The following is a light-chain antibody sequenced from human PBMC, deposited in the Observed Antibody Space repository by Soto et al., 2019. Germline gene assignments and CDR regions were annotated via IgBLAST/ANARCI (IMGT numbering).Light chain of an antibody. CDR1: QSISSY. V-gene: IGKV1-39*01. CDR3: QQSYSTPWT. Sequence: DIQMTQSPSSLSASVGDRVTITCRASQSISSYLNWYQQKPGKAPKLLIYAASSLQSGVPSRFSGSGSGTDFILTINRLQPEDFATYYCQQSYSTPWTFGQGTKVEIK. CDR2: AAS. J-gene: IGKJ1*01.